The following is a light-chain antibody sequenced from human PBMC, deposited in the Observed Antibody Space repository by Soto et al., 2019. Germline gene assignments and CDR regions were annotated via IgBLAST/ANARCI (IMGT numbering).Light chain of an antibody. Sequence: EIVLTQSPATLSVSPGEGATLSCRTSQIIGTNLAWYQQKPGQAPRLLIYGAFIRAPGFPVRFRGTGSGSEFTLTISSLQSEDFALYFCQQYDKWPYTFGQGTNLELK. V-gene: IGKV3-15*01. CDR2: GAF. CDR1: QIIGTN. J-gene: IGKJ2*01. CDR3: QQYDKWPYT.